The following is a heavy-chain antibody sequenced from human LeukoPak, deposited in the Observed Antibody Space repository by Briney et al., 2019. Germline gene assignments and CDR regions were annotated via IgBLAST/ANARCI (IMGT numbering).Heavy chain of an antibody. CDR2: INQDGSEE. CDR3: ARVRGHYGSGSYYNAPYYYYYYGMDV. D-gene: IGHD3-10*01. J-gene: IGHJ6*02. CDR1: GFTFSIFW. V-gene: IGHV3-7*01. Sequence: GGSLRLSCAASGFTFSIFWMSWVRQSPGKGLEWVANINQDGSEEYYVESVKGRFTISRDNAKNSLYLQMNSLRAEDTAVYYCARVRGHYGSGSYYNAPYYYYYYGMDVWGQGTTVTVSS.